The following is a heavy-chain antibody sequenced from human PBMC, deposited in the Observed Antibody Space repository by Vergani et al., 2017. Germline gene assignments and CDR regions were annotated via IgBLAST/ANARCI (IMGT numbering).Heavy chain of an antibody. D-gene: IGHD6-19*01. CDR1: GFTFSSYG. J-gene: IGHJ4*02. CDR2: IRYDGSNK. V-gene: IGHV3-30*02. CDR3: AKNEQWLVSLFDY. Sequence: VQLVESGGGLVQPGGSLRLSCAASGFTFSSYGMHWVRQAPGKGLEWVAFIRYDGSNKYYADSVKGRFTISRDNSKNTLYLQMNSLRAEDTAVYYCAKNEQWLVSLFDYWGQGTLVTVSS.